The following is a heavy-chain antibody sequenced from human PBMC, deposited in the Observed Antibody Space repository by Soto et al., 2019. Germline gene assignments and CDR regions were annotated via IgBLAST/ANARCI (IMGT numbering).Heavy chain of an antibody. Sequence: GGSLRPSCAASGFTFRTYAMSWVRQAPGKGPQWVSAINDSGEKTYYADSVKGRFTISRDNSKNTVYLQMDSLRAEDTAVYYCAKETAATGYADYWGQGTRVTVSS. CDR2: INDSGEKT. CDR3: AKETAATGYADY. V-gene: IGHV3-23*01. J-gene: IGHJ4*02. D-gene: IGHD3-9*01. CDR1: GFTFRTYA.